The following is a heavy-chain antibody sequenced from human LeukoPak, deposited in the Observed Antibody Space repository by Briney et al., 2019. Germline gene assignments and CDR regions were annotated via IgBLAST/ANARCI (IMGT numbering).Heavy chain of an antibody. CDR3: AKPYDYGDPRDY. CDR2: IYRGGST. Sequence: GGSLRLSCAASGFTVSPNYMSWVRQAPGKGLEWVSVIYRGGSTYYADSVRDRFTISRDNSKNTLYLQMNSLRAEDTAVYYCAKPYDYGDPRDYWGQGTLVTVSS. D-gene: IGHD4-17*01. V-gene: IGHV3-53*05. CDR1: GFTVSPNY. J-gene: IGHJ4*02.